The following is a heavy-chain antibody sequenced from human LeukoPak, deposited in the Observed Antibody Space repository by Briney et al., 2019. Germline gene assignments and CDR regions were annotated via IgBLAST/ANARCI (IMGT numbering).Heavy chain of an antibody. V-gene: IGHV1-46*01. CDR1: GYTFTSYY. J-gene: IGHJ3*02. D-gene: IGHD3-3*01. CDR2: INPSGGST. CDR3: ARGVFYDFWSGYYRQPPNDALDI. Sequence: GASVKVSCKASGYTFTSYYMHWVRQAPGQGLEWMGIINPSGGSTSYAQKFQGRVTITRDTSASTAYMELSSLRSEDTAVYYCARGVFYDFWSGYYRQPPNDALDIWGQGTMVTVSS.